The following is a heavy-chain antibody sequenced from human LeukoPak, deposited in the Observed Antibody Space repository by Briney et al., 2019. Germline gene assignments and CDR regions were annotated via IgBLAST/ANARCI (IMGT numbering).Heavy chain of an antibody. CDR2: IYYSGST. Sequence: SQTLSLTCTVSGGSISSGDYYWSWIRQPPGKGLEWIGYIYYSGSTYYNPSLKSRVTISVDTSKNQFSLKLSSVTAADTAVYYCARGGDIVVAPAARTPFDYWGQGTLVTVSS. D-gene: IGHD2-2*01. CDR3: ARGGDIVVAPAARTPFDY. CDR1: GGSISSGDYY. V-gene: IGHV4-30-4*08. J-gene: IGHJ4*02.